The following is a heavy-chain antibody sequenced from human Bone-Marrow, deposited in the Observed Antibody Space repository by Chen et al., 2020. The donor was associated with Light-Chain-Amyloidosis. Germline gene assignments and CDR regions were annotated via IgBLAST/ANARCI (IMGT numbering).Heavy chain of an antibody. V-gene: IGHV4-39*01. CDR1: GGSISSSGYY. CDR2: IYYSGST. J-gene: IGHJ5*02. Sequence: QLQLQESGPRLVKPSETLSLTCTVSGGSISSSGYYWGWIRQPPGKGLEWIGSIYYSGSTYYNPSLKSRVAISVDTSKNQFSLKLNSVTAADTAVYYCARLGAVAGHNWIDPWGQGTLVTVSS. D-gene: IGHD6-19*01. CDR3: ARLGAVAGHNWIDP.